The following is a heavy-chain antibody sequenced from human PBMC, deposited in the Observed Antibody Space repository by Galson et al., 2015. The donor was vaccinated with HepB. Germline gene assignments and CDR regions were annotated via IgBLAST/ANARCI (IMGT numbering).Heavy chain of an antibody. V-gene: IGHV3-30*04. CDR1: GFTFRTYT. J-gene: IGHJ5*01. CDR2: ISSDGSKT. Sequence: SLRLSCAASGFTFRTYTLHWFRQAPGKGLEWVALISSDGSKTNYADSARGRFTISRDNSWNTVYLQMSSLRPEDTAVYYCARAENCGGGECWLVDSWGLGTLVTVSS. D-gene: IGHD2-21*01. CDR3: ARAENCGGGECWLVDS.